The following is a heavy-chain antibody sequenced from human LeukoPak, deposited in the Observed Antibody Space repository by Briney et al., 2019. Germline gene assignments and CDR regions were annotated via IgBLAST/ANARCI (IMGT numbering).Heavy chain of an antibody. D-gene: IGHD1-26*01. CDR2: INPNSGGT. V-gene: IGHV1-2*02. CDR1: GYTFTGYY. CDR3: AREIAPYSGSYLDYYYMDV. Sequence: GASVKVSCKASGYTFTGYYMHWVRQAPGQRLEWMGWINPNSGGTNYAQKFQGRVTMTRDTSISTAYMELSRLRSDDTAVYYCAREIAPYSGSYLDYYYMDVWGKGTTVTVSS. J-gene: IGHJ6*03.